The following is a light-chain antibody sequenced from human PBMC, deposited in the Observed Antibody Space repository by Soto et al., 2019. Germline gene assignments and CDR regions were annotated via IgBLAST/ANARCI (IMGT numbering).Light chain of an antibody. CDR3: QQYNNSPLT. V-gene: IGKV3-15*01. J-gene: IGKJ4*01. CDR2: GAS. Sequence: EIVMTQSPATLSVSPGERATLSCRASQSVSSKLAWYQQKPGQAPRLLIYGASTRATGIPARFSGSGSGTEFTLTISSLQSEDLAVYYCQQYNNSPLTFGGGTKVEIK. CDR1: QSVSSK.